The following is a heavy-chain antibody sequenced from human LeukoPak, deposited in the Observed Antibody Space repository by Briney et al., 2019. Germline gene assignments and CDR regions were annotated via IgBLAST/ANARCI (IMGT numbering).Heavy chain of an antibody. CDR3: ARSSDSSSLQYFQH. Sequence: GGSLRLSCAASGFTFSDYYMSWIRQAPGKGLEWVSYISSSGSTIYYADSVKGRFTISRDNAKNSLYLQMNGLRAEDTAVYYCARSSDSSSLQYFQHWGQGTLVTVSS. V-gene: IGHV3-11*01. CDR2: ISSSGSTI. CDR1: GFTFSDYY. D-gene: IGHD6-6*01. J-gene: IGHJ1*01.